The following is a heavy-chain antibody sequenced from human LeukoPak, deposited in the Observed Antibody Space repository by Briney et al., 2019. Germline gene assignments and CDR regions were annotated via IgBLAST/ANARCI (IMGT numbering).Heavy chain of an antibody. CDR2: IYYSGRT. CDR1: GGSISSYY. J-gene: IGHJ5*02. V-gene: IGHV4-59*01. D-gene: IGHD3-3*01. CDR3: ARAETQYYDFWSGYHNWFDP. Sequence: SETLSLTCTVSGGSISSYYWSWIRQPPGRGLEWIGYIYYSGRTNYNPSLKSRITILVDTSKNQFSLKLSSVTAADTAVYYCARAETQYYDFWSGYHNWFDPWGQGTLVTVSS.